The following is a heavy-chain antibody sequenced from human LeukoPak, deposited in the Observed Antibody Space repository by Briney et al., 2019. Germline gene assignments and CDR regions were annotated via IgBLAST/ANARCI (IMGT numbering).Heavy chain of an antibody. J-gene: IGHJ4*02. V-gene: IGHV3-7*01. CDR2: IKQDGSEK. Sequence: PGGSLRLSCAASGFTFSSYWMSWVRQAPGKGLEWVANIKQDGSEKYYVDSVKGRFTISRDNAKNSLYLQMNSLRAEDTAVYYCASEATYYDFWSGYVAYFDYWGQGTLVTVSS. CDR1: GFTFSSYW. CDR3: ASEATYYDFWSGYVAYFDY. D-gene: IGHD3-3*01.